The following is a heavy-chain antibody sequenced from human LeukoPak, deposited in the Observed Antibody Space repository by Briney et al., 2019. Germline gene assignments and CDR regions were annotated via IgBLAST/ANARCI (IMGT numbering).Heavy chain of an antibody. CDR2: ISSSSSYI. Sequence: GGSLRLSCAASGFTFSSHSMNWVRQTPGKGLEWVSSISSSSSYIYYADSVKGRFTIPSDNAKKSLYLQINSLRAGGTVVYECVRGVVYGYGRRGYHFYYLGQGNL. CDR1: GFTFSSHS. D-gene: IGHD4-17*01. CDR3: VRGVVYGYGRRGYHFYY. J-gene: IGHJ4*01. V-gene: IGHV3-21*01.